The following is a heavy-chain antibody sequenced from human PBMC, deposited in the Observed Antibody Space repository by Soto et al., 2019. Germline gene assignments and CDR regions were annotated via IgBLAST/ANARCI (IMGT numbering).Heavy chain of an antibody. Sequence: QVQLQESGPGLVSPSQTLSLTCTVSGASISSDGYYWGWIRQHPGKGLEYIAYMYYSGSTYYNPSIKSRVTMSVDASKNQFSLKLSSVTAAGTAVYYCARSRQTLTSRFDFWGQGAMGTVSS. CDR1: GASISSDGYY. D-gene: IGHD4-17*01. CDR2: MYYSGST. J-gene: IGHJ4*02. V-gene: IGHV4-31*03. CDR3: ARSRQTLTSRFDF.